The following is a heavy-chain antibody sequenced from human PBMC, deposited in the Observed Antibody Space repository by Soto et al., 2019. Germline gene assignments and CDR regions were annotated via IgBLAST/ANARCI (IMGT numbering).Heavy chain of an antibody. D-gene: IGHD6-6*01. J-gene: IGHJ6*02. CDR3: TTGEAARLYFSHYYDMDV. V-gene: IGHV3-15*07. CDR1: GFTFSNAW. CDR2: IKSKADGGTT. Sequence: GGSLRLSCAASGFTFSNAWMNWVRQAPGKGLEWVGRIKSKADGGTTDNAAPVKGRFTISRDDSENTLYLQMNSLKTEDTAVYYCTTGEAARLYFSHYYDMDVWGQGTTVTVSS.